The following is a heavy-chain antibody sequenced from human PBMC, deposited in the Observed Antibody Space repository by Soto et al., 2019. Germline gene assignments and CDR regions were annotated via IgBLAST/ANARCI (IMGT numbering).Heavy chain of an antibody. Sequence: QVQLVQSGAEVKKPGASVKVSCKASGYTFADYYIHWVRQAPGPGLEWLGWINPHSGGTNDAQTFLCRGTRTRDTSISTADMELSRLRSDDTAVFYCARPDTTTDTGHYYSNRMDVWGKGTTVTVSS. CDR3: ARPDTTTDTGHYYSNRMDV. J-gene: IGHJ6*04. V-gene: IGHV1-2*02. D-gene: IGHD5-18*01. CDR2: INPHSGGT. CDR1: GYTFADYY.